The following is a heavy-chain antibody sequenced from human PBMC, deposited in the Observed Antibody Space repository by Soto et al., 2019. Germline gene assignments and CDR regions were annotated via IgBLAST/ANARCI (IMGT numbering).Heavy chain of an antibody. D-gene: IGHD3-22*01. Sequence: SETLSLTCTVSGGSINSGDYYWSWIRQPPGKGLEWIGYINYSGTTYYNPSLKSRVTISVDTSKNQFSLRLSSVTAADTAVYYCARDDKYDTSGIGYWGRGTLVTVSS. CDR1: GGSINSGDYY. V-gene: IGHV4-30-4*01. CDR3: ARDDKYDTSGIGY. CDR2: INYSGTT. J-gene: IGHJ4*02.